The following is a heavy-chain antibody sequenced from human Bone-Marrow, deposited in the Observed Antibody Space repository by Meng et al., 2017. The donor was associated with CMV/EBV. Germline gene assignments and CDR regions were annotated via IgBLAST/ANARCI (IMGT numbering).Heavy chain of an antibody. V-gene: IGHV4-34*01. J-gene: IGHJ4*02. CDR3: ARGRCSSTSCYTPY. CDR2: INHSGST. D-gene: IGHD2-2*02. Sequence: LSLSCAVYGGSFSGYYWSWIRQPPGKGLEWIGGINHSGSTNYNPSLKSRVTRSVDTSKTQFSLKLSSVTAADTAVYYCARGRCSSTSCYTPYWGQGTLVTVSS. CDR1: GGSFSGYY.